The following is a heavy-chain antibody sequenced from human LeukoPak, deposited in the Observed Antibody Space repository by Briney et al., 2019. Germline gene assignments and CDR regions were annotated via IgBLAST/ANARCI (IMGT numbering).Heavy chain of an antibody. V-gene: IGHV4-59*12. D-gene: IGHD6-6*01. CDR2: IYYSGST. Sequence: SETLSLTCTVSGGSISSYYWSWIRQPPGKGLEWIGCIYYSGSTNYNPSLKSRVTISVDTSKNQFSLRLNSVTAADTAVYYCARDFSSSSSVYYYYYMDVWGKGTSVTVSS. CDR3: ARDFSSSSSVYYYYYMDV. J-gene: IGHJ6*03. CDR1: GGSISSYY.